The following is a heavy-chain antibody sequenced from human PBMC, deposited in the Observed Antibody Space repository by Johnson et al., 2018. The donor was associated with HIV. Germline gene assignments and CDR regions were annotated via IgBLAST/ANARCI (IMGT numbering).Heavy chain of an antibody. CDR1: RIIFDNYG. CDR3: AKDHGGICAFDI. J-gene: IGHJ3*02. CDR2: ISGSGNST. D-gene: IGHD3-16*01. Sequence: VQLVESGGGLVQPGKSLRLSCDASRIIFDNYGMTWVRQAPGEGLEWVSAISGSGNSTYYTGSVRGRFTISRDNSKNTLYLQMNSLRAEDTAVYYCAKDHGGICAFDIWGQGTMVTVSS. V-gene: IGHV3-23*04.